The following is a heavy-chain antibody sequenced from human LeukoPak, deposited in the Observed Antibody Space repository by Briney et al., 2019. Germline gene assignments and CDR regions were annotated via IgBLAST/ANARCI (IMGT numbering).Heavy chain of an antibody. CDR3: ARDWPSYYDSSGYYYRWDAFDI. J-gene: IGHJ3*02. Sequence: SGTLSLTCAVSGGSISSSNWWSWVRQPPGQGLEWIGEIYHSGSTNYNPSLKSRVTISVDKSKNQFSLKLSSVTAADTAVYYCARDWPSYYDSSGYYYRWDAFDIWGQGTMVTVSS. D-gene: IGHD3-22*01. V-gene: IGHV4-4*02. CDR2: IYHSGST. CDR1: GGSISSSNW.